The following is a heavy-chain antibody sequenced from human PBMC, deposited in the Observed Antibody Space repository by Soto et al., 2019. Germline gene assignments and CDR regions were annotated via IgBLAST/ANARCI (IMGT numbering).Heavy chain of an antibody. D-gene: IGHD3-22*01. CDR3: AGSYDSSGYYYGY. J-gene: IGHJ4*02. CDR1: GFTFTSSA. Sequence: GASVKVSCKASGFTFTSSAMQWVRQARGQRLEWIGWIVVGSGNTNYAQKFQERVTITRDMSTSTAYMELSSLRSEDTAVYYCAGSYDSSGYYYGYWGQGTLVTVSS. CDR2: IVVGSGNT. V-gene: IGHV1-58*02.